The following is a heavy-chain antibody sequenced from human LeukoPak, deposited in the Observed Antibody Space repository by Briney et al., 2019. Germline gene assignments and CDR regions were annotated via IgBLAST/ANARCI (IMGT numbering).Heavy chain of an antibody. D-gene: IGHD3-10*01. CDR1: GGSISSYY. J-gene: IGHJ4*02. Sequence: SETLSLTCTVSGGSISSYYWSWIRQPPGKGLEWIGYIYYSGSANYNPSLKSRVTISVDTSKNQFSLKLSSVTAADTAVYYCARRYGSGSYGFAYWGQGPLVTVSS. CDR2: IYYSGSA. V-gene: IGHV4-59*01. CDR3: ARRYGSGSYGFAY.